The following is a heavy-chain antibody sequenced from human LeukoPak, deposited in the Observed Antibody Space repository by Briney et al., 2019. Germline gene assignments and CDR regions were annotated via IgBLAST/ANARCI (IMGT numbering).Heavy chain of an antibody. J-gene: IGHJ4*02. D-gene: IGHD3-10*01. V-gene: IGHV3-21*01. CDR3: ARDSTYYYKSGSSGPHYFDN. CDR1: GFTFSTYS. CDR2: ISGSSIYI. Sequence: PGGSLRLSCAASGFTFSTYSMNWVRQAPGKGLEWVSSISGSSIYIYYADSVKGRFTISRDNSKNTLYLQLNSPRAEGTAVYYCARDSTYYYKSGSSGPHYFDNWGQGTLVTVSS.